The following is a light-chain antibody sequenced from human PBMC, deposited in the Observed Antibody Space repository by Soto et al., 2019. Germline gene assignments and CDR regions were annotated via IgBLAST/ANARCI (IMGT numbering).Light chain of an antibody. CDR2: ETS. Sequence: EIVLTQSPVTLSLSPGDTATLSCRASESVVRYLACYQQKPGQAPRLLMYETSKRATGIPARFSGSGYGRDFTLTISSLEPEDFAVYYCQQRSNWPLTFGGGTKVEIK. V-gene: IGKV3-11*02. CDR1: ESVVRY. J-gene: IGKJ4*01. CDR3: QQRSNWPLT.